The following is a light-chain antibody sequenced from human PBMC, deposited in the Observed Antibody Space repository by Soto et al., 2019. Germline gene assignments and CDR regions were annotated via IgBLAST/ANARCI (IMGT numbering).Light chain of an antibody. CDR3: QSYDSSLSVWV. CDR1: SSNIGAGYD. Sequence: QSVLTQPPSVSGAPGQRVTISCTGSSSNIGAGYDVHWYQQLPGTAPKVLIYGNSNRPSGVPDRFSGSKSGTSASLAITGLQAEDEADYYCQSYDSSLSVWVFGGGTKLNVL. CDR2: GNS. J-gene: IGLJ3*02. V-gene: IGLV1-40*01.